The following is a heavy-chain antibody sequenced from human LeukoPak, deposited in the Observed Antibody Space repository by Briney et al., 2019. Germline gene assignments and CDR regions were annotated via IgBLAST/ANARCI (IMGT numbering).Heavy chain of an antibody. J-gene: IGHJ4*02. D-gene: IGHD6-6*01. CDR1: GYTFTSYY. CDR3: ARESGSLSSSSEVDY. V-gene: IGHV1-46*01. CDR2: INPSGGST. Sequence: ASVKVSCKASGYTFTSYYMHWVRQAPGQGLEWMGIINPSGGSTSYAQKFQGRVTMTRDTSTSTVYMELSSLRSEDTAVYYCARESGSLSSSSEVDYWGQGTLVTVSS.